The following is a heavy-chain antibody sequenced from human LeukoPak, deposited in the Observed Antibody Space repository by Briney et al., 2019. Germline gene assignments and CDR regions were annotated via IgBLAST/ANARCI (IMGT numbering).Heavy chain of an antibody. V-gene: IGHV3-53*01. CDR1: GFTVSSNY. Sequence: QPGGSLRLSCAASGFTVSSNYMNWVRQAPGRGLEWVSVIYSGGNTYYADSVKGRFTISRDNSKNTLYLQMNSLRAEDTAVYYCARGPVDGYSYGFLDYWGQGTLVTVS. D-gene: IGHD5-18*01. CDR2: IYSGGNT. CDR3: ARGPVDGYSYGFLDY. J-gene: IGHJ4*02.